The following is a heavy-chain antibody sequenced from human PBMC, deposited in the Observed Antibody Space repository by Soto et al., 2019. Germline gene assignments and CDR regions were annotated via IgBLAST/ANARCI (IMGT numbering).Heavy chain of an antibody. CDR3: NRQTSYCSSTSCWLDY. D-gene: IGHD2-2*01. CDR2: IRSKANSYAT. CDR1: GFTFIVTA. Sequence: GGSLRLSCAASGFTFIVTAMHWVRQASGKGLEWVGRIRSKANSYATAYAVSVKGRFTISRDDSKNTAYLQMNSLKTEDTAVYSCNRQTSYCSSTSCWLDYWGQGTLVTVSS. V-gene: IGHV3-73*01. J-gene: IGHJ4*02.